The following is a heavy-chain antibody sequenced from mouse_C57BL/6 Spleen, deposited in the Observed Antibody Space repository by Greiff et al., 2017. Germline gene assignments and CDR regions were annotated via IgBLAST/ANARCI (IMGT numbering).Heavy chain of an antibody. CDR2: IDPETGGT. Sequence: VKLQESGAELVRPGASVTLSCKASGYTFTDYEMHWVKQTPVHGLEWIGAIDPETGGTAYNQKFKGKAILTADKSSSTAYMELRSLTSEDSAVYYCTRRWDSWGQGTTLTVSS. CDR1: GYTFTDYE. D-gene: IGHD1-1*02. CDR3: TRRWDS. J-gene: IGHJ2*01. V-gene: IGHV1-15*01.